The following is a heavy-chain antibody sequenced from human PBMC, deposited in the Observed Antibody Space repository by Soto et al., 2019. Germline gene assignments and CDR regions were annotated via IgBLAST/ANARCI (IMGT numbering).Heavy chain of an antibody. J-gene: IGHJ6*02. D-gene: IGHD3-10*01. Sequence: QVQLVESGGGVVQPGRSLRLSCAASGFTFSSYAMHWVRQAPGKGLEWVVVISYDGSNKYYADSVKDRFTISRDQSKNPVFLQMNRLRVEDTAVYYWAKAVYGSGTFGYYGMGVWGQGTTVTVSS. CDR2: ISYDGSNK. CDR3: AKAVYGSGTFGYYGMGV. V-gene: IGHV3-30*18. CDR1: GFTFSSYA.